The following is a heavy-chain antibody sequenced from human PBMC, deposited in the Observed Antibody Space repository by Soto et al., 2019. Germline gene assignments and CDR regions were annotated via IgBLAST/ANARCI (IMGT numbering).Heavy chain of an antibody. Sequence: KPSETLSLTCTVSGGSISSGGYYWSWIRQHPGKGLEWIGYIYYSGSTYYNTSLKSRVTISVDTSKNQFSLKLSSVTAADTAVYYCAGAEGLGGSSSWRQYNWFDPWGQGTLVTVSA. D-gene: IGHD6-13*01. CDR1: GGSISSGGYY. J-gene: IGHJ5*02. CDR2: IYYSGST. CDR3: AGAEGLGGSSSWRQYNWFDP. V-gene: IGHV4-31*03.